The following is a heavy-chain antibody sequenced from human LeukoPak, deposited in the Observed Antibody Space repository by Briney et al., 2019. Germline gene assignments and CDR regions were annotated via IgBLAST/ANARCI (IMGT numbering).Heavy chain of an antibody. V-gene: IGHV4-30-2*01. Sequence: SQTLSLTCAVSGGSISSGGYSWSWIRQPPGKGLEWIGYIYHSGSTYYNPSLKSRVTISVDRSKNRFSLKLSSVTAADTAVYYCASSTSRSGYYYYYYYGMDVWGQGTAVTVSS. CDR1: GGSISSGGYS. CDR3: ASSTSRSGYYYYYYYGMDV. J-gene: IGHJ6*02. D-gene: IGHD3-3*01. CDR2: IYHSGST.